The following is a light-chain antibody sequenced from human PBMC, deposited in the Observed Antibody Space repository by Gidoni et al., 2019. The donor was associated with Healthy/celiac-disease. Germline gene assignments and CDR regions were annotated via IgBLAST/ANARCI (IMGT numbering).Light chain of an antibody. CDR2: GAS. Sequence: EIVMTQSPATLSVSPGDRATLSCRASQSVNSNLAWYQQKPGQAPRLLIYGASTRATGIPARFSGSGSGTEFTLTISSLQSEDCAVYYCQQYNNWPPYTFXXXTKLEIK. J-gene: IGKJ2*01. CDR3: QQYNNWPPYT. V-gene: IGKV3-15*01. CDR1: QSVNSN.